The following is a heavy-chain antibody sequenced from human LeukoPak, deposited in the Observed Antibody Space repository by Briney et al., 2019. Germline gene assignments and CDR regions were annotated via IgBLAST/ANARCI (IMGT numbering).Heavy chain of an antibody. Sequence: SETLPLTCTVSAGSTGSHYWNWIRQHPAGGLEWIGYIYYSGRTTYNPSLKSRVTISVDTSNSQYSLKLSSVSAADTAVYYCARGHCSSADCYVRPDYWGQVTLVTVAS. CDR2: IYYSGRT. J-gene: IGHJ4*02. CDR1: AGSTGSHY. CDR3: ARGHCSSADCYVRPDY. D-gene: IGHD2-2*01. V-gene: IGHV4-59*11.